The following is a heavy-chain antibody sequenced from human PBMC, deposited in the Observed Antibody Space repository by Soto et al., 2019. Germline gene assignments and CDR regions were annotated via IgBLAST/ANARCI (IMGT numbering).Heavy chain of an antibody. Sequence: PGGSLRLSCAASGFIFSDFAMSWVRQAPGKGLEWVSSISGSGGSTYYTASVKGRFTISRDNSRNTLYLQMNTLRADDTALYYCARGGHYDGVSYHPVGFDYWG. CDR1: GFIFSDFA. J-gene: IGHJ4*01. CDR3: ARGGHYDGVSYHPVGFDY. V-gene: IGHV3-23*01. D-gene: IGHD3-16*01. CDR2: ISGSGGST.